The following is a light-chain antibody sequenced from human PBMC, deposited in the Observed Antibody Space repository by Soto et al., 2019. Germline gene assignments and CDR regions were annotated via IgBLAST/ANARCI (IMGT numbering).Light chain of an antibody. V-gene: IGLV2-14*01. CDR2: EVS. CDR3: SSYTSSSTWV. Sequence: QSALTQPRSVSGSPGQSVTLSCTGTSSDVGGYHYVSWYQQHPGKAPKLMIYEVSNRPSGVSNRFSGAKSGNTASLTISGLQAEDEADYYCSSYTSSSTWVFGGGTKLTVL. CDR1: SSDVGGYHY. J-gene: IGLJ3*02.